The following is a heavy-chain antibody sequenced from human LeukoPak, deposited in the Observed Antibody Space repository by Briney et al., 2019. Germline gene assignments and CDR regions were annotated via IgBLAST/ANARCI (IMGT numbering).Heavy chain of an antibody. V-gene: IGHV1-69*05. D-gene: IGHD3-22*01. CDR1: GGTFSSYA. Sequence: SVKVSCKASGGTFSSYAISWVRQAPGQGLEWMGRIIPIFGTANYAQKFKGRVTITTDESTSTAYMELSSLRSEDTALYYCASDYDSSGYYYPKFDYWGQGTLVTVSS. J-gene: IGHJ4*02. CDR3: ASDYDSSGYYYPKFDY. CDR2: IIPIFGTA.